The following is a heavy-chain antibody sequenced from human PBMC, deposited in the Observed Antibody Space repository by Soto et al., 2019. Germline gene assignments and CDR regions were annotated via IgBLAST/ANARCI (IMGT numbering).Heavy chain of an antibody. Sequence: GGSLRLSCAASGFTFSRYNMFWVRQAAGKGLEWVSAIGTAGDPYYPGSVKGRFTISGENVKNSLYLQMNSLRAGDTAVYYCARSIALAGTDFGYYGMDVWGQGTTVTVSS. CDR2: IGTAGDP. CDR1: GFTFSRYN. V-gene: IGHV3-13*05. CDR3: ARSIALAGTDFGYYGMDV. D-gene: IGHD6-19*01. J-gene: IGHJ6*02.